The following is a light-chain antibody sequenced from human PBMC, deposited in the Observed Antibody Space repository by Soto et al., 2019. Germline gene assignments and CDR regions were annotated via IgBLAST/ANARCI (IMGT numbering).Light chain of an antibody. V-gene: IGKV1-5*03. CDR2: KAT. CDR3: QQYNNYWGLI. J-gene: IGKJ4*01. CDR1: QSMSYW. Sequence: DIQMTQSPSTLSASVGDRVTITCRASQSMSYWLAWYQQKPGKAPKLLIYKATNLEAGVPSRFSGSGSGTEFTLTISSLQPDDFATYYCQQYNNYWGLIFGGGTRVEIK.